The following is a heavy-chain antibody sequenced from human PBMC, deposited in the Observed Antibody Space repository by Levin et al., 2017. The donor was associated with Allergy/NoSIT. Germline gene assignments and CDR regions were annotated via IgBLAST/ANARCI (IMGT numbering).Heavy chain of an antibody. D-gene: IGHD2-15*01. CDR3: ARMTGGRTCDDAFDI. J-gene: IGHJ3*02. V-gene: IGHV2-70*17. CDR2: IDWDDDK. Sequence: RVSGPTLVKPTQTLTLTCTFSGFALSTGEVCVSWIRQPPGKALEWLARIDWDDDKFYTTSLRTRLTISKDTSKNQVVLTMTNMDPVDTATYYCARMTGGRTCDDAFDIWGQGTMVTVSS. CDR1: GFALSTGEVC.